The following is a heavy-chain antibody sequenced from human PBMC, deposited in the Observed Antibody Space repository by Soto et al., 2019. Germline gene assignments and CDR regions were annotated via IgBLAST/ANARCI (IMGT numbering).Heavy chain of an antibody. D-gene: IGHD2-15*01. J-gene: IGHJ5*02. V-gene: IGHV1-18*01. CDR2: ISAYNGNT. CDR1: GYTFTSYG. Sequence: GASVKVSCKASGYTFTSYGISWVRQAPGQGLEWMGWISAYNGNTNYAQKLQGRVTMTTDTSTSTAYMELRSLRSDDTAVYYCARDRCSGGSCYVVWFDPWGQGTLVTVSS. CDR3: ARDRCSGGSCYVVWFDP.